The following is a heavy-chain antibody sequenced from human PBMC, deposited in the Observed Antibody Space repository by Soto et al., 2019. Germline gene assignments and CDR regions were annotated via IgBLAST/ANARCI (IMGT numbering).Heavy chain of an antibody. V-gene: IGHV3-23*01. D-gene: IGHD3-16*01. CDR3: AKEYYDYIWGSYLYYFDY. J-gene: IGHJ4*02. Sequence: EVQLLESGGGLVQPGGSLRLSCAASGFTFSSYAMSWVRQDPGKGLEWVSAISGSGGSTYYADSVKGRFTISRDNSKNTLYLQMNSLRAEDTAVYYCAKEYYDYIWGSYLYYFDYWGQGTLVTVSS. CDR1: GFTFSSYA. CDR2: ISGSGGST.